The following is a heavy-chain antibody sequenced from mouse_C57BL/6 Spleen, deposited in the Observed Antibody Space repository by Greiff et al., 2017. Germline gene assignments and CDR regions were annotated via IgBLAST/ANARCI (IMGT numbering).Heavy chain of an antibody. Sequence: VQGVESGPGLVAPSQRLSITCTVSGFSLTSYGVDWVRQPPGKGLEWLGVIWGGGSTNYNSALMSRLSISKDNSKSQVFLKMNSLQTDDTAMYYCAKRLTGSFAYWGQGTLVTVSA. CDR3: AKRLTGSFAY. V-gene: IGHV2-9*01. D-gene: IGHD4-1*01. CDR2: IWGGGST. CDR1: GFSLTSYG. J-gene: IGHJ3*01.